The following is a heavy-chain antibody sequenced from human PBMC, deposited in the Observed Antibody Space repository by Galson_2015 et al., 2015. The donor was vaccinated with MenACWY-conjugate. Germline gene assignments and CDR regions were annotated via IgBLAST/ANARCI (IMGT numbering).Heavy chain of an antibody. CDR2: IYNTGNT. Sequence: SETLSLTCDVSGYSISNGYYWGWIRQPPGKGLEWIGIIYNTGNTYYNASLKSRVTMSVDTSKNQFSLKLTSVTAADSAVYYCARLTGYSESFYFPYWGQGTLVTVSS. CDR1: GYSISNGYY. V-gene: IGHV4-38-2*01. J-gene: IGHJ4*02. CDR3: ARLTGYSESFYFPY. D-gene: IGHD1-26*01.